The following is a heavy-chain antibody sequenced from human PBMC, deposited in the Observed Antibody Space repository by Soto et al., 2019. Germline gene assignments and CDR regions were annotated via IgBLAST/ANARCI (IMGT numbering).Heavy chain of an antibody. V-gene: IGHV1-18*01. CDR1: GYTFTTYG. CDR3: ARAEHFYYYGMDV. J-gene: IGHJ6*02. Sequence: QVQLVQSGAEVKKPGASVKVSCKASGYTFTTYGISWVRQAPGQGLEWMGWVSAYEGNTNYAQKFQGRVTMTTDTSTTTAYMELRRLRSDDTAVYYCARAEHFYYYGMDVWGQGTTVTVSS. CDR2: VSAYEGNT. D-gene: IGHD3-3*02.